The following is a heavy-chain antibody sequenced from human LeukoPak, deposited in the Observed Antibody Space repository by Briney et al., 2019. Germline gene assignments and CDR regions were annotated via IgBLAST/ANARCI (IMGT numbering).Heavy chain of an antibody. J-gene: IGHJ4*02. CDR2: ISAHNGNT. V-gene: IGHV1-18*01. D-gene: IGHD3-3*01. Sequence: ASVKVSCTASGYTFTSYGISWVRQAPGQGLEWMGWISAHNGNTNYAQKLQGRVTMTTDTSTSTGYMELRSLRSDHTALYSCARGMGITIFGVVIIQAFDYWGQGTLVTVSS. CDR3: ARGMGITIFGVVIIQAFDY. CDR1: GYTFTSYG.